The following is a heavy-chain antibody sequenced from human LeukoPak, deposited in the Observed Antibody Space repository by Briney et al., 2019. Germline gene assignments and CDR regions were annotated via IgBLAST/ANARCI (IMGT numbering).Heavy chain of an antibody. CDR3: ARGGYYSYYYLDV. Sequence: PSETLSLTCTVSGGSIITYFWSWIRQPPGKGLEWIGYIYYTGSSNYNPSLKSRVTISVDTSKNQFSLKLISVTAADTAVYYCARGGYYSYYYLDVWGKGTTVTVSS. CDR1: GGSIITYF. V-gene: IGHV4-59*01. CDR2: IYYTGSS. J-gene: IGHJ6*03.